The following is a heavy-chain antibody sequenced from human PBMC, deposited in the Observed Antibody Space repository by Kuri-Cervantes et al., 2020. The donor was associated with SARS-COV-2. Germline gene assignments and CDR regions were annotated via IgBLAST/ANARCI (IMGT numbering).Heavy chain of an antibody. CDR3: ARAVSGGNSHYDF. D-gene: IGHD4-23*01. V-gene: IGHV3-74*01. Sequence: GESLKISCAVSGFTFSDYSMHWVRQGPGRGLVWVSRIKSDGSSTSYADSVEGRFTISRDNAKNTLDLQMNSLRAEDTAVYYCARAVSGGNSHYDFWGQGALVTVSS. CDR2: IKSDGSST. CDR1: GFTFSDYS. J-gene: IGHJ4*02.